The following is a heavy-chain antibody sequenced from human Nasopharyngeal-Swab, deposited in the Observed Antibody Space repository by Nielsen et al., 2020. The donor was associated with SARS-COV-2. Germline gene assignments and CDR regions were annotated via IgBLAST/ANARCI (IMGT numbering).Heavy chain of an antibody. CDR2: INPNSGGT. CDR3: ARGGYSSGWPDRYGMDV. D-gene: IGHD6-19*01. Sequence: ASVKVSCKASGYTFTGYYMHWVRQAPGQGLEWMGWINPNSGGTNYAQKFQGWVTITRDTSISTAYMELSRLRSDDTAVYYCARGGYSSGWPDRYGMDVWSQGTTVTVSS. V-gene: IGHV1-2*04. CDR1: GYTFTGYY. J-gene: IGHJ6*02.